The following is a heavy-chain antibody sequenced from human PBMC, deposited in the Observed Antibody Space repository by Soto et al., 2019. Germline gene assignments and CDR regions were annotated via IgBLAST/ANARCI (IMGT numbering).Heavy chain of an antibody. CDR2: VSPDRGGT. CDR3: ARVEGSVASARD. J-gene: IGHJ4*02. Sequence: QVQLVQSGAEVKKPGASVKVSCKASGYTFTAYYVHWIRQAPGQGLEWMGYVSPDRGGTIYAQNFQGRITMTRDTSINTAYMELSRLTSDDTALYYCARVEGSVASARDWGQGTLVTVSS. V-gene: IGHV1-2*02. CDR1: GYTFTAYY.